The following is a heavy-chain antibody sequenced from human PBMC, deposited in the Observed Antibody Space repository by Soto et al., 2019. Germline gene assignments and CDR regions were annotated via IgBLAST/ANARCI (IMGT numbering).Heavy chain of an antibody. CDR2: ISSSGSTI. CDR1: GFTFSSYE. CDR3: ARSPRGSYRTIGFDP. Sequence: GGSLRLSCAASGFTFSSYEMNWVRQAPGKWLEWVSYISSSGSTIYYADSVKGRFTISRDNAKNSLYLQMNSLRAEDTAVYYCARSPRGSYRTIGFDPWGQGXLVTVYS. D-gene: IGHD1-26*01. J-gene: IGHJ5*02. V-gene: IGHV3-48*03.